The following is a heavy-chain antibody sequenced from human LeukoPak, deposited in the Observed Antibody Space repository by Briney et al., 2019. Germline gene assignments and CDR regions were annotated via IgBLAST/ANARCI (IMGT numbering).Heavy chain of an antibody. Sequence: ASVKVSCKASGYTFSGFYIHWVRQAPGQGLEWMGWINPNSGVTNYAQKLQGRVTITRDTSTSTAYMELRSLRSDDTAVYYCARVGSGSYYNVYFDYWGQGTLVTVSS. D-gene: IGHD3-10*01. V-gene: IGHV1-2*02. CDR2: INPNSGVT. J-gene: IGHJ4*02. CDR1: GYTFSGFY. CDR3: ARVGSGSYYNVYFDY.